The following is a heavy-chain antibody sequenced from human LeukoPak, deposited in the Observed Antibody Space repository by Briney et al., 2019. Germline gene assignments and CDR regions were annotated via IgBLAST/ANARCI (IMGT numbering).Heavy chain of an antibody. V-gene: IGHV3-21*01. Sequence: GGSLRLSCAASGFTFSIYSMNWGRQAPRRGLEWVSSISSSSNYIYYADSVKGRFTISRDNAKDSLYLQMDSLRAEDTAVYYCARDKRQETWPYYWGQGTLVTVSS. CDR2: ISSSSNYI. D-gene: IGHD5-24*01. CDR3: ARDKRQETWPYY. J-gene: IGHJ4*02. CDR1: GFTFSIYS.